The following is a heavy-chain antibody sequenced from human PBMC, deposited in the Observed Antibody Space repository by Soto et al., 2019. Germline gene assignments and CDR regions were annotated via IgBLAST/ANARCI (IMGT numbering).Heavy chain of an antibody. CDR1: GFSLTTSGVG. J-gene: IGHJ4*02. CDR3: AHRILRTVFGLVTTTAIYFDF. CDR2: IYLDDDK. V-gene: IGHV2-5*02. D-gene: IGHD3-3*01. Sequence: QITLNESGPTVVKPAETLTLTCTFSGFSLTTSGVGVGWIRQSPGKAPEWLALIYLDDDKRYSASLKSRITITKDTTKNQVVLTMASVDPADTATYYCAHRILRTVFGLVTTTAIYFDFWGQGTPVVVSS.